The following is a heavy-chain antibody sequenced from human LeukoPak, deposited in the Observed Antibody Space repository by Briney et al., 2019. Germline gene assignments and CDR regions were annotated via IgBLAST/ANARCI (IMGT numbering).Heavy chain of an antibody. V-gene: IGHV4-34*01. D-gene: IGHD2-8*02. CDR3: ARRCTGAYCDSNDSLDI. J-gene: IGHJ3*02. CDR2: VNRGGGT. CDR1: GGSFGSYY. Sequence: SETLSLTCVVYGGSFGSYYWTWIRQPPGQGLEWIGEVNRGGGTNYNPSLKSRVTISGDTSKNQFSLKLTSVTAADAAVYYCARRCTGAYCDSNDSLDIWGQGTLVTV.